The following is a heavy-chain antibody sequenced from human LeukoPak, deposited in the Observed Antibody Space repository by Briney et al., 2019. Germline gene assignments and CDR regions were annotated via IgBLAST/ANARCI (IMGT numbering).Heavy chain of an antibody. J-gene: IGHJ4*02. CDR1: GYRFTSYW. V-gene: IGHV5-51*01. D-gene: IGHD3-3*01. CDR2: IYPDDSDN. CDR3: ARREIYDFWSGYYPEGYFDY. Sequence: GESLKISCKGSGYRFTSYWIGWVRQMPGKGLEWMGIIYPDDSDNRCSPSFQGQVTISADKSISTAYLQWSSLKASDTAMYYCARREIYDFWSGYYPEGYFDYWGQGTLVTVSS.